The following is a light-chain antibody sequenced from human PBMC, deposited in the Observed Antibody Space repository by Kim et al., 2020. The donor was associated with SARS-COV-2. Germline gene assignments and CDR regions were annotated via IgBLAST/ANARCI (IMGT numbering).Light chain of an antibody. Sequence: SSELTQDPAVSVALGQTVRITCQGDSLRIFYASWYQQKPGQAPVLVIYAKDNRPSGIPDRFSGSRSGDTASLTLTRPPADAEADYCCNSRANSGHRVLFG. CDR2: AKD. V-gene: IGLV3-19*01. J-gene: IGLJ3*02. CDR3: NSRANSGHRVL. CDR1: SLRIFY.